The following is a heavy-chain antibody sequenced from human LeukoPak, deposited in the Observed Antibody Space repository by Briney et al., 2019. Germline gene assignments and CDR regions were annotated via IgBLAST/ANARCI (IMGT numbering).Heavy chain of an antibody. CDR3: ARDGSGCEY. CDR1: GGTFSSYA. Sequence: ASVKVSCKASGGTFSSYAISWVRQAPGQGLEWMGRIIPILGIANYAQKFQGRVTITADKSTSTAYMALSSLRSEDTAVYYCARDGSGCEYWGQGTLVTVSS. J-gene: IGHJ4*02. CDR2: IIPILGIA. D-gene: IGHD6-19*01. V-gene: IGHV1-69*04.